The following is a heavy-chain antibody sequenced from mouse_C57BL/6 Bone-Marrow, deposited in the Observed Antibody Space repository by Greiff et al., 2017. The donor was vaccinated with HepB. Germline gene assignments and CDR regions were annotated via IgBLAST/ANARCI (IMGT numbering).Heavy chain of an antibody. D-gene: IGHD1-1*01. CDR2: ILPGSGST. V-gene: IGHV1-9*01. CDR3: ASDPSVYCYGKGYFDV. J-gene: IGHJ1*03. CDR1: GYTFTGYW. Sequence: QVQLQQSGAELMKPGASVKLSCKATGYTFTGYWIEWVKQRPGHGLEWIGEILPGSGSTNYNEKFKGKATFTADTSSNTAYMQLSSLTTEDSAIYYCASDPSVYCYGKGYFDVWGTGTTVTVSS.